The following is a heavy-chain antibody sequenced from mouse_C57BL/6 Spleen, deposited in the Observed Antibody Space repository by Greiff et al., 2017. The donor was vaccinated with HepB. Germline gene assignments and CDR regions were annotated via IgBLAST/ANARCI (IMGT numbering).Heavy chain of an antibody. CDR1: GYTFTSYW. D-gene: IGHD1-1*01. V-gene: IGHV1-7*01. CDR3: ARDTTGWYFDV. J-gene: IGHJ1*03. Sequence: VQLQQSGAELAKPGASVKLSCKASGYTFTSYWMHWVKQRPGKGLEWIGYINPSSGYTKYNQKFKDKATLTADKSSSTAYMQLSSLTYEDSAVYYCARDTTGWYFDVWGTGTTVTVSS. CDR2: INPSSGYT.